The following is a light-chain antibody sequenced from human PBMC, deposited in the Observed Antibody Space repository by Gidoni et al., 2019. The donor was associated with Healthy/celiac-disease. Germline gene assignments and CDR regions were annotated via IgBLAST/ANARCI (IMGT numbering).Light chain of an antibody. Sequence: SYVLTQPPSVSVAPGQTARVSCGGDNIGGKTVHWYQQRPGQAPVLVVYDDTDRPSGIPERFSGSNSGHTATLTISRVEAGDEADYYCQVLDARSYPPVVFGGGTKLTVL. CDR3: QVLDARSYPPVV. CDR1: NIGGKT. V-gene: IGLV3-21*02. CDR2: DDT. J-gene: IGLJ3*02.